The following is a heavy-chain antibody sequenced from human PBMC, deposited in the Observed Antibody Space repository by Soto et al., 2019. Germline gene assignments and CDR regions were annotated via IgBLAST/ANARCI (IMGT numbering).Heavy chain of an antibody. V-gene: IGHV2-5*02. J-gene: IGHJ4*02. CDR2: IYWDNDK. Sequence: QITLTESGPTLVEPTQTLTLTCTFSGFSLTTSGVGVGWIRQPPGKALECLALIYWDNDKRYSPSLKSRLTITKDISKNQVVLTMTNTDPVDTATYYCAHRLDMRYNWNYGDFDYWGQGMLVTVSS. CDR3: AHRLDMRYNWNYGDFDY. CDR1: GFSLTTSGVG. D-gene: IGHD1-7*01.